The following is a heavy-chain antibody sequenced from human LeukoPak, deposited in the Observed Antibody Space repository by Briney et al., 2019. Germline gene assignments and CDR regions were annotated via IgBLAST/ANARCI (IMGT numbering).Heavy chain of an antibody. D-gene: IGHD5-18*01. Sequence: GGSLRLSCAASGLIFSDYPIHWVRQAPGKGLEWVAVISHDGTKKYYADSVKGRFIISRDNPKNTVFLQMNSLRNEDTAVYYCARGGLIQLWSPSFDPWGQGTLVTVSS. J-gene: IGHJ5*02. CDR3: ARGGLIQLWSPSFDP. CDR1: GLIFSDYP. CDR2: ISHDGTKK. V-gene: IGHV3-30*04.